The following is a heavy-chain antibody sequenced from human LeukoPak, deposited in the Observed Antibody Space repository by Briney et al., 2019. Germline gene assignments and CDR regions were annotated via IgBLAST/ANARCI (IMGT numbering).Heavy chain of an antibody. V-gene: IGHV3-48*02. D-gene: IGHD4-17*01. J-gene: IGHJ4*02. CDR2: ISTISSTK. CDR3: ARGKIGYYYGDYDGY. CDR1: GFTFSSYD. Sequence: GGSRRLSCAASGFTFSSYDMNWVRQAPGKGLEWGSYISTISSTKYYADSVKGRFTISRDNAKNSLYLQMNSLRDEDTAVYYCARGKIGYYYGDYDGYWGQGTLVTVSS.